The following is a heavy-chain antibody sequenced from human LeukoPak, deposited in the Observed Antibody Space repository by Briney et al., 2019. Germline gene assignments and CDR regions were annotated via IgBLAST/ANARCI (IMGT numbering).Heavy chain of an antibody. V-gene: IGHV4-4*02. D-gene: IGHD4-17*01. J-gene: IGHJ4*02. Sequence: SETLSLTCAVSGASITSNHWWCCARQAPGERLEWLGVIYHGGATTYNPSLKSRLTMSVDRSKNEFSLSLRSVTAADTAVYYCATYLYGDYGYYYFDYWGPGTLVTVSS. CDR2: IYHGGAT. CDR3: ATYLYGDYGYYYFDY. CDR1: GASITSNHW.